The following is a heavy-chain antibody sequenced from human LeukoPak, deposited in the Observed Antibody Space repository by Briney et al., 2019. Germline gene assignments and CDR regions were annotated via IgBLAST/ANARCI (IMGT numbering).Heavy chain of an antibody. D-gene: IGHD1-26*01. CDR3: AKAPYVYSSCPAY. CDR1: GFTFSTYA. J-gene: IGHJ4*02. V-gene: IGHV3-23*01. Sequence: PGGSLRLSCAASGFTFSTYAMTWVRQAPGKGLEWVSGISGRGDSTDYADSVKGRFTISRDNSKNMLFLQMHSLRAEDAAVYYCAKAPYVYSSCPAYWGQGTLVTVSS. CDR2: ISGRGDST.